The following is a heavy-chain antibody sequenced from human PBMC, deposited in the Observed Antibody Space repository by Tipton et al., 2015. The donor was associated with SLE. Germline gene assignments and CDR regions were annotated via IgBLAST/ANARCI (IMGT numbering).Heavy chain of an antibody. D-gene: IGHD3-22*01. CDR2: IYHSGST. V-gene: IGHV4-38-2*02. CDR1: GYSISSGYY. Sequence: TLSLTCTVSGYSISSGYYWGWIRQPPVKGLEWIGSIYHSGSTYYNPSLNSRVTMSVDRSNNQISLKLNSVTATDTAVYYCARDLLYYYDSSGYYHHDAFDIWGQGTMVTVSS. CDR3: ARDLLYYYDSSGYYHHDAFDI. J-gene: IGHJ3*02.